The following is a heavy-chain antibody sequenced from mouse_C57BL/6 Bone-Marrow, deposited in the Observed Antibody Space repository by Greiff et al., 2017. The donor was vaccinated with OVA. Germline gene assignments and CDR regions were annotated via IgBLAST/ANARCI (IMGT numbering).Heavy chain of an antibody. Sequence: VQLQQPGAELVMPGASVKLSCKASGYTFTSYWMHWVKQRPGQGLEWIGEIDPSDSYTNYNQQFKGKSTLTVDKSSSTAYMQLSSLTSEDSAVYYYARWYYSAMDYWGKGTSVTVSS. CDR3: ARWYYSAMDY. V-gene: IGHV1-69*01. CDR2: IDPSDSYT. D-gene: IGHD2-12*01. J-gene: IGHJ4*01. CDR1: GYTFTSYW.